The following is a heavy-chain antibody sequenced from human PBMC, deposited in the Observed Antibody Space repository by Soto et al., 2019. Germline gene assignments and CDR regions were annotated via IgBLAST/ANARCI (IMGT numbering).Heavy chain of an antibody. CDR1: GYTFTSYG. CDR2: ISAYNGNT. D-gene: IGHD1-26*01. V-gene: IGHV1-18*01. CDR3: ARAPWEVPNSYYYYGMDV. J-gene: IGHJ6*02. Sequence: QVQLVQSGAEVKKPGASVKVSCKASGYTFTSYGISWVRQAPGQGLEWMGWISAYNGNTNYAQKLQGRVTMTTDTSTSTAYLELRSLRSDDTAVYYCARAPWEVPNSYYYYGMDVWGQGTTVTVSS.